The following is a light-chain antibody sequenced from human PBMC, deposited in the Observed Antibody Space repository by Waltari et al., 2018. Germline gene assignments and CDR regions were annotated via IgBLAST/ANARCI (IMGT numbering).Light chain of an antibody. CDR3: CSYAGSTTWV. Sequence: QSALTQPPSMSGSPGHSIPVPSPGATSDLGRHNIFSWSQQHPGKAPKLILYDVNRRPSGVSDRFSGSKSGITASLTISGLQAEDEADYYCCSYAGSTTWVFGGGTKLTVL. J-gene: IGLJ3*02. V-gene: IGLV2-23*02. CDR1: TSDLGRHNI. CDR2: DVN.